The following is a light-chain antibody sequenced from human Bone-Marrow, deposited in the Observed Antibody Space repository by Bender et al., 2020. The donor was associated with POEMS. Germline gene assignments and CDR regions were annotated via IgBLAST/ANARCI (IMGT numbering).Light chain of an antibody. Sequence: QSALTQPASVSGSPGQSITLSCTGGDDYVSWYQQRPGKVPKLIIYEVSKRSSGISDRFSGSKSGNTASLTISGLQAEDEGDYYCCSYAGGSIYVFGGGTKLTVL. CDR1: GDDY. CDR3: CSYAGGSIYV. V-gene: IGLV2-23*02. J-gene: IGLJ2*01. CDR2: EVS.